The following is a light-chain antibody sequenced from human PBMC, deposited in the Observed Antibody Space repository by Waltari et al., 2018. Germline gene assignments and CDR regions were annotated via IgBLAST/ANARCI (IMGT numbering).Light chain of an antibody. CDR1: SSNIGSNY. CDR2: RNN. V-gene: IGLV1-47*01. Sequence: QSVLTQPPSASGTPGQRVTISCSGSSSNIGSNYVYWYQQLPGTAPKLLIYRNNQRPSGVPGRFSGSKSGPSASLAISGLRSEDEADYYCAAWDDSLSGHVVFGGGTKLTVL. CDR3: AAWDDSLSGHVV. J-gene: IGLJ2*01.